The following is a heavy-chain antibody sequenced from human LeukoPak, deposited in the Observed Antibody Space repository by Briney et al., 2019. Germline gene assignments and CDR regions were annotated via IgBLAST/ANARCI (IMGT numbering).Heavy chain of an antibody. D-gene: IGHD5-18*01. V-gene: IGHV1-46*01. Sequence: ASVKVSCKASGGTFGSYAIRWVRQAPGQGLEWMGIINPSAGSTSYAQKFQGRITVTRDTSTSTVYMELRSLRPEDTAVYYCARDHRGKQLWLTRPDEFDAFDIWGQGTMVTVSS. CDR2: INPSAGST. CDR1: GGTFGSYA. J-gene: IGHJ3*02. CDR3: ARDHRGKQLWLTRPDEFDAFDI.